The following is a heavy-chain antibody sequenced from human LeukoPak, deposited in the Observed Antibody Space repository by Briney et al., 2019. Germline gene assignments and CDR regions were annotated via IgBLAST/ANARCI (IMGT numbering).Heavy chain of an antibody. V-gene: IGHV1-46*01. Sequence: ASVKVSCKASGYTFTSYYMHWVRQAPGQGLEWMGIINPSGGSTSYAQKFQGRVTMTRDTSTSTVYMELSRLRSDDTAVYYCARFPRRITMIVVAYAFDIWGQGTMVTVSS. CDR2: INPSGGST. J-gene: IGHJ3*02. D-gene: IGHD3-22*01. CDR1: GYTFTSYY. CDR3: ARFPRRITMIVVAYAFDI.